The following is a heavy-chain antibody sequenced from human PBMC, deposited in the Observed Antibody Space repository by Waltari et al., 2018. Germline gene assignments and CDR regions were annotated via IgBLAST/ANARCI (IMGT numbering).Heavy chain of an antibody. CDR2: IYSSGNT. J-gene: IGHJ4*02. CDR3: ARLVVPAFWSDYYYFDY. V-gene: IGHV4-39*01. Sequence: QLRLQESGPGLVKPSETLSLTCTVSGGSISSSSYYWGWIRQPPGKGLEWIGSIYSSGNTYDNPSIKSRVTISVDTSKNQFSLKLSSVTAADTAVYYCARLVVPAFWSDYYYFDYWGQGTLVTVSS. CDR1: GGSISSSSYY. D-gene: IGHD3-3*01.